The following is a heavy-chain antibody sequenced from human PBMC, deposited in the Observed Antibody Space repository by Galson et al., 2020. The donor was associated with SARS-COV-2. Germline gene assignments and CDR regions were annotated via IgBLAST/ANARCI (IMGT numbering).Heavy chain of an antibody. CDR3: AHSAPSSLTIFGVVIVKDYFDY. D-gene: IGHD3-3*01. Sequence: ESGPTLVKPTQTLTLTCTFSGFSLTTSGVGVGWIRQPPGKALEWLALIYWNDEKRYSPSRKSRLTITKDTSKNQVVLTMTNMDPVDTATYFCAHSAPSSLTIFGVVIVKDYFDYWGQGTLVTVSS. CDR1: GFSLTTSGVG. CDR2: IYWNDEK. J-gene: IGHJ4*02. V-gene: IGHV2-5*01.